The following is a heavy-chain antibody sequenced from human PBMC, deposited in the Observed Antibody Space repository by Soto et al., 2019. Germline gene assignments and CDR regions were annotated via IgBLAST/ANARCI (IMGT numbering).Heavy chain of an antibody. CDR3: ARPARTGDMWYLDL. Sequence: QVQLQESGPGLVKPSETLSLTCTVSGGSISSYYWSWIRQPPGKGLEWIGYVYYSGSTNYNPSLKSRVTISVDTSKNQFSLKLSSVTAADTAVYYCARPARTGDMWYLDLWGRGTLVTVSS. CDR1: GGSISSYY. V-gene: IGHV4-59*08. D-gene: IGHD7-27*01. CDR2: VYYSGST. J-gene: IGHJ2*01.